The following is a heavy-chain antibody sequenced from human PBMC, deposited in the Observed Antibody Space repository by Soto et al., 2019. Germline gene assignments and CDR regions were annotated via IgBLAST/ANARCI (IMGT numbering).Heavy chain of an antibody. Sequence: QVQLQESGPGLVKPSQTLSLTCTVSGGSINSGGYFWSWIRQTPGKGLEWIGHIYNSGSTYTNPSLNSRTTISGDTSPNQFYLNLKSGPAADTAVYYCARWPSADKVDYLGQGTLVTVSS. CDR3: ARWPSADKVDY. V-gene: IGHV4-30-4*01. D-gene: IGHD3-3*01. J-gene: IGHJ4*02. CDR1: GGSINSGGYF. CDR2: IYNSGST.